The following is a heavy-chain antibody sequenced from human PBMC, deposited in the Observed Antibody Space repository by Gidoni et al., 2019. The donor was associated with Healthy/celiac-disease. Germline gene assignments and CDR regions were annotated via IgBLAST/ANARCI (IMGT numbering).Heavy chain of an antibody. CDR1: GYTFAGYY. Sequence: QVQLVQSGAEVKKPGASVNVSCKAAGYTFAGYYMHWVRQAPGQGLEWMGWIKPNSGGTNYAQKFQGWVTMTRDTSISTAYMELSRRRSDDTAVYYCARGPAGDGGNSATPSAYFDLWGRGTLVTVSS. CDR2: IKPNSGGT. J-gene: IGHJ2*01. V-gene: IGHV1-2*04. CDR3: ARGPAGDGGNSATPSAYFDL. D-gene: IGHD6-13*01.